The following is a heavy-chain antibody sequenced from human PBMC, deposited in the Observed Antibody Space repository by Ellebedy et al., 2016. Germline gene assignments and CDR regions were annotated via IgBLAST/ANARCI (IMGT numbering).Heavy chain of an antibody. CDR3: ARDPPHAAYEEADDY. V-gene: IGHV3-30*01. CDR1: GFNFRTYA. J-gene: IGHJ4*02. CDR2: ISDDGNKQ. D-gene: IGHD5-12*01. Sequence: GESLKISCAGSGFNFRTYAMYWVRQTPVKGLQWVALISDDGNKQYYADSVKGRFTISRDNSKNTLSLQMNSLRAEDTAVYYCARDPPHAAYEEADDYWGQGTLVTVSS.